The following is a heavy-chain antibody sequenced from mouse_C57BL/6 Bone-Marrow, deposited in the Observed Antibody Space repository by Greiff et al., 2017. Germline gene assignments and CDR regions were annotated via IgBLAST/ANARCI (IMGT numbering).Heavy chain of an antibody. Sequence: EVNVVESGGGLVKPGGSLKLSCAASGFTFSSYAMSWVRQTPEKRLEWVATISDGGSYTYYPDNVKGRFTISRDNAKNNLYLQMSHLKSEDTAMXYCTKDWLQPLDYWGQGTTLTVSS. D-gene: IGHD2-2*01. CDR3: TKDWLQPLDY. CDR1: GFTFSSYA. J-gene: IGHJ2*01. CDR2: ISDGGSYT. V-gene: IGHV5-4*01.